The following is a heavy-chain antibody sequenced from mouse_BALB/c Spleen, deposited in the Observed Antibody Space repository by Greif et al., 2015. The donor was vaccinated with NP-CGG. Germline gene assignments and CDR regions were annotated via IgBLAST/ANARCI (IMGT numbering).Heavy chain of an antibody. CDR3: TRDGRYDDGYAMDY. J-gene: IGHJ4*01. D-gene: IGHD2-14*01. V-gene: IGHV5-6-4*01. Sequence: EVKLVESGGGLVKPGGSLKLSCAASGFTFSSYTMSWVRQTPEKRLEWVATISSGGSYTYYPDSVKGRFTISRDNAKNTLYLQMSSLKSEDTAMYYCTRDGRYDDGYAMDYWGQGTSVTVSS. CDR1: GFTFSSYT. CDR2: ISSGGSYT.